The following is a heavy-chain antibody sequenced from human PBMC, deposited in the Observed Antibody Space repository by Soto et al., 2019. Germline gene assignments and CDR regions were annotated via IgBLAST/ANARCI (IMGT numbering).Heavy chain of an antibody. J-gene: IGHJ6*03. V-gene: IGHV3-66*01. CDR2: IYSGGST. CDR3: ARAPSYCTNGVCYISYYYYMDV. D-gene: IGHD2-8*01. CDR1: GFTVSSNY. Sequence: GGSLRLSCAASGFTVSSNYMSWVRQAPGKGLEWVSVIYSGGSTYYADSVKGRFTISRDNSKNRLYLQMNSLRAEDTAVYYCARAPSYCTNGVCYISYYYYMDVWGKGTTVTVSS.